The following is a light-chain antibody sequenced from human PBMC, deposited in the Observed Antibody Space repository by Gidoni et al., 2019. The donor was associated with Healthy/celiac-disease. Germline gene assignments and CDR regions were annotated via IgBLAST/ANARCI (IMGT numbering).Light chain of an antibody. V-gene: IGLV1-47*01. CDR3: AAWDDSLSGFYV. CDR1: SSNIGSNY. J-gene: IGLJ1*01. CDR2: RNN. Sequence: QSVLTQPPSASGTPGQRVTISCSVSSSNIGSNYVYWYQQLPGTAPKLLIYRNNQRPSGVPDRFSGSKSGTSASLAISGLRSEDEADYYCAAWDDSLSGFYVFGTGTKVXV.